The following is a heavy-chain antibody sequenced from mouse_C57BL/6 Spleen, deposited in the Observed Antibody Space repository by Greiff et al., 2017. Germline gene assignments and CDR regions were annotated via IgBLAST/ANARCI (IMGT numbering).Heavy chain of an antibody. Sequence: QVQLKQPGAELVRPGSSVKLSCKASGYTFTSYWMDWVKQRPGQGLEWIGNIYPSDSETHYNQKFKDKATLTVDKSSSTAYMQLSSLTSEDSAVYYSASGGYDYDGPFAYWGQGTLVTVSA. CDR2: IYPSDSET. J-gene: IGHJ3*01. V-gene: IGHV1-61*01. CDR1: GYTFTSYW. D-gene: IGHD2-4*01. CDR3: ASGGYDYDGPFAY.